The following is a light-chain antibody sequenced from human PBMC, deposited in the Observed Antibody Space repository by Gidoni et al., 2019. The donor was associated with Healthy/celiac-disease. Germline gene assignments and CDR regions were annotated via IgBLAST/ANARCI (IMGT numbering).Light chain of an antibody. CDR3: QQYNSYST. CDR2: KAS. CDR1: QSISSW. J-gene: IGKJ3*01. Sequence: DTQMTQSPSTLSASVGDRVTITCRASQSISSWLAWYQQKPGKAPKLLIYKASSLESGVPSRFSGSGSGTEFTLTISSLQHDDFATYYCQQYNSYSTFGPXTKVDIK. V-gene: IGKV1-5*03.